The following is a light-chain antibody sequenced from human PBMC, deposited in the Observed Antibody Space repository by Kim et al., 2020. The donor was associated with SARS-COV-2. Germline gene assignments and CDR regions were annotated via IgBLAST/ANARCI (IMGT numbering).Light chain of an antibody. Sequence: PSVGDRVTSTCRASQGISTWLAWYQQKPGKAPKLLIHTASTLQSGVSSRFSGSGSGTDFTLTISSLQPEDSATYYCQQTDSFPLTFGGGTKVDIK. CDR3: QQTDSFPLT. V-gene: IGKV1-12*01. CDR1: QGISTW. CDR2: TAS. J-gene: IGKJ4*01.